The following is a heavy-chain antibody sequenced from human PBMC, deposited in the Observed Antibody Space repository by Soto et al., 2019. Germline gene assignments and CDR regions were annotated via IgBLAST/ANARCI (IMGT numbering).Heavy chain of an antibody. CDR2: IYSGGST. D-gene: IGHD2-2*01. J-gene: IGHJ4*02. V-gene: IGHV3-53*04. Sequence: PGGSLRLSCAASGFTVSSNYMSWVRQAPGKGLEWVSVIYSGGSTYYADSVKGRFTISRHNSKSTLYLQMNSLRAEDTAVYYCARARGSTSWKYYFDYWGQGTLVTVSS. CDR1: GFTVSSNY. CDR3: ARARGSTSWKYYFDY.